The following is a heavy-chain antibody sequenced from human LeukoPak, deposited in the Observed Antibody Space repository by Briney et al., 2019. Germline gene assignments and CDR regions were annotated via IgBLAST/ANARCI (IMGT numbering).Heavy chain of an antibody. Sequence: PSETLSLTCTVSNGSISIYYWSWVRQPAGKGLEWIGRISASGSTNYNPSLKSRVTMSVDTSKNHFSLRLSSVTAADTAVYYCARHIYRTFYFDSWGQGALVTVSS. CDR1: NGSISIYY. CDR2: ISASGST. J-gene: IGHJ4*02. CDR3: ARHIYRTFYFDS. D-gene: IGHD1-14*01. V-gene: IGHV4-4*07.